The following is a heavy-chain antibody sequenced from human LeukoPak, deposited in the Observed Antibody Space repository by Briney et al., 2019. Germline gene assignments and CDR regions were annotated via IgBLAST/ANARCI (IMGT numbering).Heavy chain of an antibody. CDR2: IYSGGST. CDR3: ARDRRYSYGTLYYYYGMDV. J-gene: IGHJ6*02. V-gene: IGHV3-66*01. Sequence: GGSLRLSCAASGFTVSSNYMSWVRQAPGKGLEWVSVIYSGGSTYYADSVEGRFTISRDNSKNTLYLQMNSLRAEDTAVYYCARDRRYSYGTLYYYYGMDVWGQGTTVTVSS. D-gene: IGHD5-18*01. CDR1: GFTVSSNY.